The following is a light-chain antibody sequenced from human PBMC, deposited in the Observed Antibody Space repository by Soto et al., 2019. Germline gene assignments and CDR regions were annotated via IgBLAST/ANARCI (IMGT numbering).Light chain of an antibody. CDR2: AAS. J-gene: IGKJ2*01. V-gene: IGKV1-12*01. CDR3: QQAYSLPVT. Sequence: DIQLTQSPSSVSASVGDRVTLTCRASQGISNWLAWYQQKPGKAPKLLISAASTLQGGVPSRFSGSFSGTDFTLTIPSLQAEDFATSFCQQAYSLPVTFGQGTKLEIK. CDR1: QGISNW.